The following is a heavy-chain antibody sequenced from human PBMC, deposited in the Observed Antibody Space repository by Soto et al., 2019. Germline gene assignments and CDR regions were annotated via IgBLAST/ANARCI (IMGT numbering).Heavy chain of an antibody. CDR2: INHSGST. CDR3: ARGGGSGSYYY. CDR1: GGSFSGYY. J-gene: IGHJ4*02. Sequence: QVQLQQWGAGLLKPSETLSLTCAVYGGSFSGYYWSWIRQPPGKGLEWIGEINHSGSTNYNPSLKSRVTISVDTSKNQCSLKLSSVTAADTAVYYCARGGGSGSYYYWGQGTLVTVSS. D-gene: IGHD3-10*01. V-gene: IGHV4-34*01.